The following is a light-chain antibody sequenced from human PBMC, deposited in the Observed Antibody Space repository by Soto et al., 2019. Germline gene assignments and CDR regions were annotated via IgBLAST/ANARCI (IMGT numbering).Light chain of an antibody. CDR2: DAS. CDR1: QSVSSY. V-gene: IGKV3-11*01. J-gene: IGKJ3*01. CDR3: QQRSNWPPRFT. Sequence: EIVLTQSPATLSLSPGERATLSCRASQSVSSYLAWCQQKPGQAPRLLIYDASNRATGIPARFSGSGSGTDCTLTISSLEPEDFAVYYCQQRSNWPPRFTFGPGTKVDIK.